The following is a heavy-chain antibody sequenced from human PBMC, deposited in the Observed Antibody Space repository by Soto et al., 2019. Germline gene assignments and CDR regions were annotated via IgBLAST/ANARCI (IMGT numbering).Heavy chain of an antibody. CDR3: ARGHKTSAAGTRSGWFDP. D-gene: IGHD6-13*01. V-gene: IGHV4-34*01. CDR1: GGSFSGYY. CDR2: INHSGST. Sequence: SETLSLTCAVYGGSFSGYYWSWIRQPPGKGLEWIGEINHSGSTNYNPSLKSRVTISVDTSKNQFSLKLSSVTAADTAVYYCARGHKTSAAGTRSGWFDPWGQGTLVTVSS. J-gene: IGHJ5*02.